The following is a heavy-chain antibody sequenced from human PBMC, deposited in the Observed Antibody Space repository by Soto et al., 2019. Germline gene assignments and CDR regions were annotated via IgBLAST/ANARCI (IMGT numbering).Heavy chain of an antibody. D-gene: IGHD3-3*01. J-gene: IGHJ4*02. CDR1: GFTFSSYA. CDR2: ISGSGGST. CDR3: AKGNDFWSGYSWPFDY. V-gene: IGHV3-23*01. Sequence: GGSLRLSCAASGFTFSSYAMSWVRQAPGKGLEWVSGISGSGGSTYYADSVKGRFTISRDNSKNTLYLQMNSLRAEDTAVYYCAKGNDFWSGYSWPFDYWGQGTLVTVS.